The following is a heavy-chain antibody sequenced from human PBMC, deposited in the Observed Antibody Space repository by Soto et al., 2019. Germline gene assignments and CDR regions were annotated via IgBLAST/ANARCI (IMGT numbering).Heavy chain of an antibody. Sequence: GSLRLSCAASGFTFSNFWMSWVRQAPGKGLEWVANIKQDGSETYYVDSVKGRFTISRDNAKKSLYLQMNSLRVEDTAVYYCAVGPRRTTFDFWGQGTLVTVSS. D-gene: IGHD4-17*01. V-gene: IGHV3-7*05. CDR2: IKQDGSET. CDR1: GFTFSNFW. CDR3: AVGPRRTTFDF. J-gene: IGHJ4*02.